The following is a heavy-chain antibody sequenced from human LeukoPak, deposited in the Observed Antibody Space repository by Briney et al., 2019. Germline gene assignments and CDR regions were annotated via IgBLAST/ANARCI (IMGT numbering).Heavy chain of an antibody. Sequence: SVKVSCKASGGTFSSYAISWVRQAPGQGLEWMGRIIPIFGTANYAQKFQGRVTITADESTSTAYMELSSLRSEDTAVYYCARDVYSSGWRYYFDYWGQGTLVTVSS. CDR1: GGTFSSYA. D-gene: IGHD6-19*01. J-gene: IGHJ4*02. V-gene: IGHV1-69*15. CDR3: ARDVYSSGWRYYFDY. CDR2: IIPIFGTA.